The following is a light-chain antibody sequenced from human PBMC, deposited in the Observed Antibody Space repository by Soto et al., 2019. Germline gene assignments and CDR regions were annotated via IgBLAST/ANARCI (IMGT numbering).Light chain of an antibody. J-gene: IGKJ4*01. V-gene: IGKV3-15*01. CDR1: QSVCSS. CDR3: QQYKSWPVT. CDR2: GAS. Sequence: EIVMTQSPATLSVSPGERATLSCRASQSVCSSLAWYQKKPGQAPRLLSYGASTRSTGIPARFSGSGSGKYFTLTIGSLQSDYFAVYYCQQYKSWPVTFGGGTRVEIK.